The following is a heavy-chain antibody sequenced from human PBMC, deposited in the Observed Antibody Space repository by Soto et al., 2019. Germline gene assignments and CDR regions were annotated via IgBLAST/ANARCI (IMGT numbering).Heavy chain of an antibody. V-gene: IGHV4-39*01. D-gene: IGHD3-16*01. CDR1: GVSISSSINYY. CDR2: IFYSGST. Sequence: QVQLQESGPGLVKPSETLSLTCTVSGVSISSSINYYWGWIRQAPGKGLEWIGSIFYSGSTYYTPSLKTRATMFVDTSKNQFSLKLTSVTAADTAIYYCARLSWGRGYGMDVWGQGTTVSVSS. J-gene: IGHJ6*02. CDR3: ARLSWGRGYGMDV.